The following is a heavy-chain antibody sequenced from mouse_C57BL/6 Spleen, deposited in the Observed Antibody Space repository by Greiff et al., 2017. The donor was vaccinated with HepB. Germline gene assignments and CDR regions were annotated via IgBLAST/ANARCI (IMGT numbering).Heavy chain of an antibody. V-gene: IGHV1-52*01. J-gene: IGHJ4*01. CDR3: ARSDDYAMDY. D-gene: IGHD2-3*01. CDR1: GYTFTSYW. CDR2: IDPSDSET. Sequence: VQLQQPGAELVRPGSSVKLSCKASGYTFTSYWMHWVKQRPIQGLEWIGNIDPSDSETHYNQKFKDKATLTVDKSSSTAYMQLSSLTSEDSAVYYCARSDDYAMDYWGQRTSVTVSS.